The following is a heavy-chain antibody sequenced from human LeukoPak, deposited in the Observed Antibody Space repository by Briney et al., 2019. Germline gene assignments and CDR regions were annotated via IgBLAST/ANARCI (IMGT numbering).Heavy chain of an antibody. V-gene: IGHV3-7*01. CDR1: GFTSSDHY. Sequence: PGGSLRLSCAASGFTSSDHYMSWIRQAPGRGLDWVATIKQDGILKHYVDSVKGRFTISRDNAANSLYLHMDNLRVEDTAVYYCARLGGETTRFDLWGQGALVTVSS. D-gene: IGHD3-16*01. CDR3: ARLGGETTRFDL. J-gene: IGHJ5*02. CDR2: IKQDGILK.